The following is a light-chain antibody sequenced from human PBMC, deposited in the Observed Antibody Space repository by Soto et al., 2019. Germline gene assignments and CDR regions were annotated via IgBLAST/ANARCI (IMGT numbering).Light chain of an antibody. CDR3: QVRDVWPS. Sequence: IVLTQSPVTLALSPGERAVLSCRASQSVSTSLAWYQHKPGQAPRLCIYDASKRAAGIPASFSGSGSGTDFTLTIISLEPEDFAVYYCQVRDVWPSFGQGTKVEIK. CDR2: DAS. V-gene: IGKV3-11*01. J-gene: IGKJ1*01. CDR1: QSVSTS.